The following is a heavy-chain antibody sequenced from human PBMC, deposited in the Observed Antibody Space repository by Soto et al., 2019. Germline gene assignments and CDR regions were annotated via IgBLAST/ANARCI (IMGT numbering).Heavy chain of an antibody. CDR3: ARGPFVERERFLEWAPSEVAKWFDP. CDR2: IIPIFGTA. Sequence: SVKISCKASGGTFSSYAISWVRQAPGQGLEWMGGIIPIFGTANYAQKFQGRVTITADESTSTAYMELSSLRSEDTAVYYCARGPFVERERFLEWAPSEVAKWFDPWGQAPLVTVSS. V-gene: IGHV1-69*13. D-gene: IGHD3-3*01. CDR1: GGTFSSYA. J-gene: IGHJ5*02.